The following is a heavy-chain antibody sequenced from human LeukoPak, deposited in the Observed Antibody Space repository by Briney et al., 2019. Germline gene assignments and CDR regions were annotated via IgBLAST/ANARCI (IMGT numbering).Heavy chain of an antibody. CDR1: GFSFSGYS. V-gene: IGHV3-48*01. J-gene: IGHJ4*02. CDR3: ARDSGYYGSGSYYWLDY. Sequence: PGGSLRLSCAASGFSFSGYSMNWVRQAPGEGLEWVSYISRSSSTIYYADSVKGRFTISRDNAKNSLYLQMNSLRAEDTAVYYCARDSGYYGSGSYYWLDYWGQGILVTVSS. D-gene: IGHD3-10*01. CDR2: ISRSSSTI.